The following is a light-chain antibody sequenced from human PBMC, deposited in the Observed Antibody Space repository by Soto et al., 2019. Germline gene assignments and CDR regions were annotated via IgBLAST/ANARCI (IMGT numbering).Light chain of an antibody. V-gene: IGLV1-47*01. CDR1: SSNIGSNY. Sequence: QSVLTQPPSASGTPGQRVTISCSGGSSNIGSNYAYWYRQLPGTTPKLVIYANSQRPSGVPDRFSGSKSGTSASLAISGLRSDEDADYYFATWDDSLRGVLFGGGTKVTVL. J-gene: IGLJ2*01. CDR2: ANS. CDR3: ATWDDSLRGVL.